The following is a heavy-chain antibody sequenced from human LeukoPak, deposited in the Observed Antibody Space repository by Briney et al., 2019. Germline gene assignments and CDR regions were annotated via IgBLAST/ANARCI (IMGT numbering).Heavy chain of an antibody. J-gene: IGHJ6*02. Sequence: SETLSLTCTVSGGSISSYYWSWIRQPPGKGLEWIGYIYYSGSTNYNPSLKSRVTISVDTSKNQFSLKLSSVTAADTAVYYCARHDRSVAAAGQALYYYYGMDVWGQGTTVTVSS. CDR2: IYYSGST. V-gene: IGHV4-59*08. CDR3: ARHDRSVAAAGQALYYYYGMDV. D-gene: IGHD6-13*01. CDR1: GGSISSYY.